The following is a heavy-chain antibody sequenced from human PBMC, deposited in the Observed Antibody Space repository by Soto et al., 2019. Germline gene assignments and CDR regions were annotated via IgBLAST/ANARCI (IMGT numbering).Heavy chain of an antibody. D-gene: IGHD2-2*02. Sequence: PGGSLRLSCAASGFTFSSYGMHWVRQAPGKGLEWVAVIWYDGSNKYYADSVKGRFTISRDNSKNTLYLQMNSLRAEDTAVYYCARDHCSSTSCYKGYYYGMDVWGQGTTVTVSS. CDR3: ARDHCSSTSCYKGYYYGMDV. CDR2: IWYDGSNK. V-gene: IGHV3-33*01. J-gene: IGHJ6*02. CDR1: GFTFSSYG.